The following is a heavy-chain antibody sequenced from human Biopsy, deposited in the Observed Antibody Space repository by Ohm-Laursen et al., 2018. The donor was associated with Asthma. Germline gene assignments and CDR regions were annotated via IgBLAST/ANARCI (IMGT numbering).Heavy chain of an antibody. D-gene: IGHD3-9*01. V-gene: IGHV2-5*02. CDR2: IYWDDDK. J-gene: IGHJ5*02. Sequence: TQTLTLTCTFSGFSLSTSGVGVGWIRQPPGKALEWLALIYWDDDKRYSPSLKSRLTITKDTSKNQVVLTMTNMDPVDTATYYCALSQDSGFDDHSPSWFDPWGQGTLVTVSS. CDR3: ALSQDSGFDDHSPSWFDP. CDR1: GFSLSTSGVG.